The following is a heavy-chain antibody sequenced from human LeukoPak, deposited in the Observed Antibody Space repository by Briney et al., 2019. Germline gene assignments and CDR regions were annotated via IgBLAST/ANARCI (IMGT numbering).Heavy chain of an antibody. CDR1: GVTSNY. CDR3: ARAYYDILTGYLGSMDV. V-gene: IGHV3-48*03. CDR2: ISSSGSTI. J-gene: IGHJ6*02. Sequence: PGGSLRLSCAASGVTSNYMNWVRQAPGKGLEWVSYISSSGSTIYYADSVKGRFTISRDNAKNSLYLQMNSLRAEDTAVYYCARAYYDILTGYLGSMDVWGQGTTVTVSS. D-gene: IGHD3-9*01.